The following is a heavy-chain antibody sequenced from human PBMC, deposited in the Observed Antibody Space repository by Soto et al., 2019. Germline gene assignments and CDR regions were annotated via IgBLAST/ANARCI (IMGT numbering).Heavy chain of an antibody. J-gene: IGHJ4*02. D-gene: IGHD2-2*02. V-gene: IGHV4-39*01. CDR3: ARHNRGRCSSPNCYTDS. Sequence: SETLSLTCAVSGGSISSTIYSWGWIRQPPEKGLEWIGSIYYSGTIYYSPSLKSRVTISVDTSKNLFSLKLSSVTAADTAVYYCARHNRGRCSSPNCYTDSWGQGTPVTVSS. CDR2: IYYSGTI. CDR1: GGSISSTIYS.